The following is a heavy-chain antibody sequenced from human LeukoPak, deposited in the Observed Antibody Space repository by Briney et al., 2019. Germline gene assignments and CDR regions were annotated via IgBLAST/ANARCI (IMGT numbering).Heavy chain of an antibody. V-gene: IGHV3-33*01. J-gene: IGHJ4*02. CDR2: IWYDGSNK. CDR1: GFTFSTYG. Sequence: GGSLRLSCAASGFTFSTYGMHWVRQAPGKGLEWVAVIWYDGSNKYYADSVKGRFTISRDNSKNTLYLQMNSLRAEDTAVYYCARDGAEYYYDSSGPFDYWGQGTLVTVSS. CDR3: ARDGAEYYYDSSGPFDY. D-gene: IGHD3-22*01.